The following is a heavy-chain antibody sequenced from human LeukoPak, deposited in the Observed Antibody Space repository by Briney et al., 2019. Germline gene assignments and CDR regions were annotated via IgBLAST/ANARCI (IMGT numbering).Heavy chain of an antibody. Sequence: ASVKVSCKASGYTFTGYYMHWVRQAPGQGLEWMGWINPNSGGTNYAQKFQGGVTMTRDTSISTAYMELSRLRSDDTAVYYCARVPCSSTSCYEGYFDYWGQGTLVTVSS. V-gene: IGHV1-2*02. CDR1: GYTFTGYY. CDR3: ARVPCSSTSCYEGYFDY. D-gene: IGHD2-2*01. J-gene: IGHJ4*02. CDR2: INPNSGGT.